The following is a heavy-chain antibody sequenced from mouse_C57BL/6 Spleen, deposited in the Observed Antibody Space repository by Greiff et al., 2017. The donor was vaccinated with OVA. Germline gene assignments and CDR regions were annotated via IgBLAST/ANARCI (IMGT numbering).Heavy chain of an antibody. CDR2: IDPSDSYT. CDR1: GYTFTSYW. CDR3: ARGGGSSYDWYFDV. D-gene: IGHD1-1*01. V-gene: IGHV1-69*01. J-gene: IGHJ1*03. Sequence: QVQLQQPGAELVMPGASVKLSCKASGYTFTSYWMHWVKQRPGQGLEWIGEIDPSDSYTNYTQKFKGKSTLTVDKSSSTAYMQLSSLTSEDSAVYYCARGGGSSYDWYFDVWGTGTTVTVSS.